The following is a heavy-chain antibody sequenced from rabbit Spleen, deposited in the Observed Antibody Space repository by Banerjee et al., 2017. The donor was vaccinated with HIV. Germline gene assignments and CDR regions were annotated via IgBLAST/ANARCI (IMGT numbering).Heavy chain of an antibody. CDR2: IEAGSSGFT. CDR1: GFSFSVSSY. J-gene: IGHJ6*01. CDR3: ARDTSSSFSSYGMDL. Sequence: QEQLVESGGGLVKPEGSLKLSCTASGFSFSVSSYMCWVRQAPGKGLEWIACIEAGSSGFTYFANWAKGRFTISKTSSTTVTLQMTSLTAADTATYFCARDTSSSFSSYGMDLWGPGTLVTVS. V-gene: IGHV1S45*01. D-gene: IGHD1-1*01.